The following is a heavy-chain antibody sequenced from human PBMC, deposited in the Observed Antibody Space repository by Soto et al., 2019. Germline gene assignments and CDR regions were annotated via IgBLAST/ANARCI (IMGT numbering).Heavy chain of an antibody. Sequence: SETLSLTCAVSGGSISSGGYSWSWIRQPPGKGLEWIGYIYHSGSNYYHPSLKSRVTVSVDRSKNQYSLKLSSVTAADTAVYYCARGHSGYHYYGMDVWGQGTTVTVSS. CDR1: GGSISSGGYS. CDR2: IYHSGSN. J-gene: IGHJ6*02. CDR3: ARGHSGYHYYGMDV. V-gene: IGHV4-30-2*01. D-gene: IGHD1-26*01.